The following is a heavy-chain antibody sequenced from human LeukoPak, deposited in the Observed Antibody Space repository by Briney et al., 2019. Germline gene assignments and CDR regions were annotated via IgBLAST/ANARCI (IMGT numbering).Heavy chain of an antibody. D-gene: IGHD6-13*01. CDR2: IRNDGSNK. V-gene: IGHV3-30*02. CDR1: GFTFSSYG. J-gene: IGHJ4*02. Sequence: GGSLRLSCAASGFTFSSYGMHWVRQAPGKGLEWVAFIRNDGSNKYYADSVKGRFTISRDNSKNTLYLQMNSLRAEDTAVYYCAKGLESKIAAAGNSYFDYWGQGTLVTVSS. CDR3: AKGLESKIAAAGNSYFDY.